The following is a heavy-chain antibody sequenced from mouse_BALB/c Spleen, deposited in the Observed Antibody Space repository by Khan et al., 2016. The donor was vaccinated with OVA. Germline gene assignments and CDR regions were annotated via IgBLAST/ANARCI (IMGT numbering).Heavy chain of an antibody. CDR2: INNGGSYT. J-gene: IGHJ4*01. CDR3: ARHGGFKPYYAMDC. V-gene: IGHV5-9*02. Sequence: EVKLEESGGGLVKPGGSLKLSCAASGFAFSSYDMSWVRQTPEKRLEWVAIINNGGSYTNYPDSVKGRFTISRDNAKNTLYLQVSSLRSEDTALYYGARHGGFKPYYAMDCWGQGTSVTVSS. CDR1: GFAFSSYD.